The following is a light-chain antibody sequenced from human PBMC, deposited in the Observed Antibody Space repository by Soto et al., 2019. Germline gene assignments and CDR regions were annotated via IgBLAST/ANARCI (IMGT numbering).Light chain of an antibody. Sequence: EVVLTQSPGTLSLSPGARATLSFRASQFVSSTYLAWYQQRPGQAPRLLIYGASSRATGIPDRFSGGGSETDFTLTISRLEPEDFAVYYCQQYDRSPWTFGQGTKVDIK. CDR2: GAS. CDR3: QQYDRSPWT. J-gene: IGKJ1*01. CDR1: QFVSSTY. V-gene: IGKV3-20*01.